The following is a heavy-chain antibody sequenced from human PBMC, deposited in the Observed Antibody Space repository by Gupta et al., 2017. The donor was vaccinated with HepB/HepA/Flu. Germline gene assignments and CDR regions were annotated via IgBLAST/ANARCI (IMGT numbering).Heavy chain of an antibody. CDR2: IKQDGSEK. D-gene: IGHD3-3*01. V-gene: IGHV3-7*01. J-gene: IGHJ4*02. CDR3: ARGRSSPTYYDFWCGYYTVSLDY. CDR1: GFTFSNYW. Sequence: EVQLVESGGGLDQPGGWLRLSCVVSGFTFSNYWMTWVRQAPGKGLEWVANIKQDGSEKYYVDSVKGRFTISRDNAKNSLYLQMNSLRAEDTAVSYCARGRSSPTYYDFWCGYYTVSLDYWGQGTLVTVSS.